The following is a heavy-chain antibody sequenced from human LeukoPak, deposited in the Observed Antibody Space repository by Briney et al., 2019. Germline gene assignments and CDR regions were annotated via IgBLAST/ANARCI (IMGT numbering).Heavy chain of an antibody. CDR1: GGSISSYY. CDR3: ARNNYGGEADY. J-gene: IGHJ4*02. V-gene: IGHV4-59*08. Sequence: SGTLSLTCTVSGGSISSYYWSWIRQPPGKGLEWIGYIYYSGSTNYNPSLKSRVTISVDTSKNQFSLKLSSVTAADTAVYYCARNNYGGEADYWGQGTLVTVSS. CDR2: IYYSGST. D-gene: IGHD4-23*01.